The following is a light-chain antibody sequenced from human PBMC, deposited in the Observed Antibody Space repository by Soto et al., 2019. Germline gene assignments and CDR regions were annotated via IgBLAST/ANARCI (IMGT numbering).Light chain of an antibody. Sequence: EIVMTQSPATLSVSPGERATLSCRASQSVSSNLAWYQQKPGQPPRLLIYAASTRATGIPARFSGSGSGTEFTLTSSRLQSEDFAVYYWQQYNNWPQTFGRGTKVEIK. CDR3: QQYNNWPQT. V-gene: IGKV3-15*01. J-gene: IGKJ1*01. CDR1: QSVSSN. CDR2: AAS.